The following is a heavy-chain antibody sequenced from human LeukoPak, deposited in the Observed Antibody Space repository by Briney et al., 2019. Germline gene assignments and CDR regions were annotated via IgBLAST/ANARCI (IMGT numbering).Heavy chain of an antibody. J-gene: IGHJ6*03. D-gene: IGHD3-10*01. V-gene: IGHV3-21*01. CDR3: ARDPSDYMDV. Sequence: PGGSLRLSCAASEFTFSSYSMNWVRQAPGKGLEWVSSISSSSSYIYYADSVKGRFTISRDNAKNSLYLQMNSLRAEDTAVYYCARDPSDYMDVWGKGTTVTVSS. CDR2: ISSSSSYI. CDR1: EFTFSSYS.